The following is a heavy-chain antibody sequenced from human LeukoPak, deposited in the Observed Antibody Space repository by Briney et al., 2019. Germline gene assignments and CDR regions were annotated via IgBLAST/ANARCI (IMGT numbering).Heavy chain of an antibody. D-gene: IGHD3-22*01. V-gene: IGHV3-33*08. CDR2: VGWDGSEK. J-gene: IGHJ4*02. CDR1: GFTFSDYG. Sequence: GRSLRLSCAASGFTFSDYGMHWLRQAPGKGLEWVAFVGWDGSEKHYGESAKGRFTISRDNSKNTLYLQMNSLRAEDTAVYYCARGTYYYDSSGYSFDYWGQGTLVTVSS. CDR3: ARGTYYYDSSGYSFDY.